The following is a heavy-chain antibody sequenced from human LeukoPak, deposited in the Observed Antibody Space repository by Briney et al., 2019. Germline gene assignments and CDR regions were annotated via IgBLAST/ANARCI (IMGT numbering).Heavy chain of an antibody. Sequence: PSETLSLTCAVSGGSISSSNWWSWVRQPPGKGLEWIGEIYHSGSTNYNPSLKSRVTISVDKSKNQFSLKLSSVTAADTAVYYCARVAMNCSSTSCYVDGMDVWGQGTTVTVSS. CDR2: IYHSGST. J-gene: IGHJ6*02. D-gene: IGHD2-2*01. CDR3: ARVAMNCSSTSCYVDGMDV. CDR1: GGSISSSNW. V-gene: IGHV4-4*02.